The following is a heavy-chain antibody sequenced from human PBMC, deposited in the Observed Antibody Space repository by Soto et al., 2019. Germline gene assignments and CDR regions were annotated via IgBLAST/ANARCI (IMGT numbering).Heavy chain of an antibody. D-gene: IGHD2-2*01. CDR1: GYTFTSYD. Sequence: GASVKVSCKASGYTFTSYDINWVRQATGQGLEWMGWMNPNSGNTGYAQKFQGRVTMTRNTSISTAYMELSSLRSEDTAVYYCARGVSGRVPAAPHYYYHYYMDVWGKGSTVTVSS. V-gene: IGHV1-8*01. CDR2: MNPNSGNT. CDR3: ARGVSGRVPAAPHYYYHYYMDV. J-gene: IGHJ6*03.